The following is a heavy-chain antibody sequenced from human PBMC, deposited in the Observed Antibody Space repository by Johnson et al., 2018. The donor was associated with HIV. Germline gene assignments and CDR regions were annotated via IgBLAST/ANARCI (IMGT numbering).Heavy chain of an antibody. CDR1: GFTFSSYG. J-gene: IGHJ3*02. Sequence: QVQLVESGGGVVQPGGSLRLSCAASGFTFSSYGMHWVRQAPGKGLEWVAVISYDGSNKYYADSVKGRFTISRDNSKNTLYLQMNSLRAEDTAVYYCAKGTHYSDSSGYWSNDAFDIWGQGTRVTVSS. CDR2: ISYDGSNK. V-gene: IGHV3-30*18. D-gene: IGHD3-22*01. CDR3: AKGTHYSDSSGYWSNDAFDI.